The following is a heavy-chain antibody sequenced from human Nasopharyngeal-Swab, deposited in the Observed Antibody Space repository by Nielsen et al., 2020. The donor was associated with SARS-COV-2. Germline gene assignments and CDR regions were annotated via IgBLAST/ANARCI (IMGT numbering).Heavy chain of an antibody. CDR2: IKQDGSEK. CDR3: ARDTQFSGEHDYVWGSYRH. V-gene: IGHV3-7*01. CDR1: GFTFSSYW. Sequence: GGSLRLSCAASGFTFSSYWMSWVRQAPGKGLEWVANIKQDGSEKYYVDSVKGRFTISRDNAKNSLYLQMNSLRAEDTAVYYCARDTQFSGEHDYVWGSYRHWGQGTLVTVSS. J-gene: IGHJ4*02. D-gene: IGHD3-16*02.